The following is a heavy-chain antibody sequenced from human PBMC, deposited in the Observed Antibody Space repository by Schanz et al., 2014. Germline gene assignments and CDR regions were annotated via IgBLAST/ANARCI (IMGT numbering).Heavy chain of an antibody. CDR2: INGDGSRT. Sequence: DVHLLESGGGLVQPGGSLRLSCAASGFTFSNYWMHWVRQAPGKGLVWVSRINGDGSRTAYADSVKGRFTISRDNAKNTLYLQMSSLRAEDTAVYYCARDHTTESYYSAGPPIDYWGQGTLVTVSS. D-gene: IGHD1-26*01. CDR1: GFTFSNYW. J-gene: IGHJ4*02. V-gene: IGHV3-74*02. CDR3: ARDHTTESYYSAGPPIDY.